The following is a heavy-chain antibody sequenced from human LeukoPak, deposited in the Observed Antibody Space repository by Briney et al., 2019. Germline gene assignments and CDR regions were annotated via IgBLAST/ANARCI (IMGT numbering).Heavy chain of an antibody. V-gene: IGHV3-53*05. J-gene: IGHJ4*02. CDR1: GFTVSSNY. Sequence: GGSLRLSCAASGFTVSSNYMNWVRQAPGKGLEWVSVIYSGGSIYHADSVKGRFTISRDNSKNTLYLQMNSLRAEDTAVYYCAKGRYDPVPFFDYWGQGTLVTVSS. CDR2: IYSGGSI. CDR3: AKGRYDPVPFFDY. D-gene: IGHD1-1*01.